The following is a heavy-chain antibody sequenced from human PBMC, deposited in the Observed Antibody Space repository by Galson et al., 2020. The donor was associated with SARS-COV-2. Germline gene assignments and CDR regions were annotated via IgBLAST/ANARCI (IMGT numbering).Heavy chain of an antibody. J-gene: IGHJ3*02. CDR2: IDQGGTDE. CDR1: GYTFSKNW. V-gene: IGHV3-7*03. Sequence: AGSLTLSCAASGYTFSKNWMTWVRQAPGKGLEWVAKIDQGGTDEYYVDSVKGRFTISRDNAKNSLYLQMNSVRAEDTAVYYCARVGRSSIWTGYGYDAFDIWGQGTMVTVSS. D-gene: IGHD3-9*01. CDR3: ARVGRSSIWTGYGYDAFDI.